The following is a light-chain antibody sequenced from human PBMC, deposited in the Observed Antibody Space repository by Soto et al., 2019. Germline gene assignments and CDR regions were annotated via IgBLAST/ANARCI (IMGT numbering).Light chain of an antibody. CDR1: QGIRNA. V-gene: IGKV1D-13*01. CDR3: QQSYNYPWT. Sequence: AIQLTQSPSSLSASVGDRVTITCRASQGIRNALSWYQQKPGKAPKYLIYEASILQSGVPSRFSGSGSGTDFTLIISSLQPEDFATYYCQQSYNYPWTFGQGTKVDIK. J-gene: IGKJ1*01. CDR2: EAS.